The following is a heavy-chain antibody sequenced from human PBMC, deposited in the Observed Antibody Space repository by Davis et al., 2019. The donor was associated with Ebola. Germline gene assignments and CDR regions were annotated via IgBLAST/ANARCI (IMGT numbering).Heavy chain of an antibody. V-gene: IGHV3-15*01. D-gene: IGHD4-11*01. J-gene: IGHJ6*04. CDR1: GFTFSTYV. CDR3: TPWKTTEGPVSYYGMDV. Sequence: GESLKISCAASGFTFSTYVMTWVRQAPGKGLEWVGRIKSKTDGGTTEYAAPVRGRFTISRDDSKNTLYLQMNSLKTEDTAVYYCTPWKTTEGPVSYYGMDVWGKGTTVTVSS. CDR2: IKSKTDGGTT.